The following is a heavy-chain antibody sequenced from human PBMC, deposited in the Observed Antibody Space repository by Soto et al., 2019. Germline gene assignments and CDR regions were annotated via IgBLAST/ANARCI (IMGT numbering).Heavy chain of an antibody. J-gene: IGHJ5*02. Sequence: SETLSLTCNVSGASISSYNYWGWFRQPPGKGLEWIGSINYSGGIMYNPSLQSRLTLLIDTSKNQFSLNLTSVTAADTAVYYCASAFGGWVTASWGPGTLVTVSS. V-gene: IGHV4-39*01. D-gene: IGHD6-19*01. CDR1: GASISSYNY. CDR3: ASAFGGWVTAS. CDR2: INYSGGI.